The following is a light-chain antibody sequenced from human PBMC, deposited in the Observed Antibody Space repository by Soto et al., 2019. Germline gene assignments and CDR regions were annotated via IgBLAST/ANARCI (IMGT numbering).Light chain of an antibody. Sequence: QSVLTQPPSASGTPGQRVTISCSGSSSNIGSNTVNWYQQLPGTAPKLLIYSNNQRPSGVPDRFSGSKSGTSASLAISGLQSEDEADYYCAAWEDSLNGRGFGGGPKLTVL. CDR1: SSNIGSNT. CDR2: SNN. V-gene: IGLV1-44*01. CDR3: AAWEDSLNGRG. J-gene: IGLJ3*02.